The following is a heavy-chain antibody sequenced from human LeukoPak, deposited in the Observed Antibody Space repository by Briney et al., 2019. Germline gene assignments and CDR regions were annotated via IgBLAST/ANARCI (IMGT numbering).Heavy chain of an antibody. D-gene: IGHD6-13*01. CDR2: ISGIGVSP. CDR3: ASPPQYSSSWYYFDF. J-gene: IGHJ4*02. V-gene: IGHV3-23*01. CDR1: GFTFYTYS. Sequence: TGGSLRLSCAASGFTFYTYSLSWVRQPPGKGREWISAISGIGVSPFYADSMKGRFTISRDNSKNSLYLQMNSLRAEDTAVYYCASPPQYSSSWYYFDFWGQGTLVTVSS.